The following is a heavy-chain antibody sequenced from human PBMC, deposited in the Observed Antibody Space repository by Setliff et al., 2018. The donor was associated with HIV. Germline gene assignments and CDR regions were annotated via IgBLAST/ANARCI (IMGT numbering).Heavy chain of an antibody. Sequence: LSLTCTVSGGSLRTFHWTWLRQAPGKGLEWLGHIYDVGVTNYSPSLKNRVTISLDASQTRCSLTLASVTATDTAVYFCAKRRGSGTLYDAFDPWGQGILVTVSS. CDR2: IYDVGVT. CDR1: GGSLRTFH. D-gene: IGHD3-10*01. CDR3: AKRRGSGTLYDAFDP. J-gene: IGHJ5*02. V-gene: IGHV4-59*08.